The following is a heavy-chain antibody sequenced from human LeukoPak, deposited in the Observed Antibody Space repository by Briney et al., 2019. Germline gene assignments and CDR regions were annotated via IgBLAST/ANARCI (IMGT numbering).Heavy chain of an antibody. CDR3: ARERKEVYAIDY. V-gene: IGHV3-30-3*01. CDR1: GFTFSSYA. J-gene: IGHJ4*02. CDR2: ISYDGSNK. Sequence: GGSLRLSCAASGFTFSSYAMHWVRQAPGKGLGWVAVISYDGSNKYYADSVKGRFTISRDNSKNTLYLQMNSLRAEHTAVYYCARERKEVYAIDYWGQGTLVTVSS. D-gene: IGHD2-8*01.